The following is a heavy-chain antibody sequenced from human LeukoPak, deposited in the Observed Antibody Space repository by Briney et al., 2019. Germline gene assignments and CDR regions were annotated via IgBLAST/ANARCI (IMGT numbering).Heavy chain of an antibody. J-gene: IGHJ4*02. CDR3: AGTYYYDSSGYYPAFDY. D-gene: IGHD3-22*01. CDR2: INAANGST. Sequence: GASVKVSCKASGYTFSGYAMHWVRQAPGQRLEWMGWINAANGSTKYSQKFQGRVTITRDASASRAYMELSSLRSEDTAVYYCAGTYYYDSSGYYPAFDYWGQGTLVTVSS. V-gene: IGHV1-3*01. CDR1: GYTFSGYA.